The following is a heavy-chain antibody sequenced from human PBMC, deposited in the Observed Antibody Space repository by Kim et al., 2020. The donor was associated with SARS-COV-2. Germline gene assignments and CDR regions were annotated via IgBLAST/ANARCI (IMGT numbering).Heavy chain of an antibody. CDR2: ISAYNGNT. D-gene: IGHD3-22*01. J-gene: IGHJ4*02. CDR3: ALWGYYDSSGYELHYFDY. Sequence: ASVKVSCKASGYTFTSYGISWVRQAPGQGLEWMGWISAYNGNTNYAQKLQGRVTMTTDTSTSTAYMELRSLRSDDTAVYYCALWGYYDSSGYELHYFDYWGQGTLVTVSS. CDR1: GYTFTSYG. V-gene: IGHV1-18*04.